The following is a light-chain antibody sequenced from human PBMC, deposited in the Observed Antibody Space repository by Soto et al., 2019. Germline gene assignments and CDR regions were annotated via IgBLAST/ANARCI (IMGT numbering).Light chain of an antibody. CDR1: QSVSSN. J-gene: IGKJ5*01. CDR2: GAS. Sequence: VVITQSPATLSVSPGERATLSCRASQSVSSNLAWYQQKNGKAPRLLIYGASTRATGIPARLSGSGYGTELTITISSMQSEDFETYYCQHFKSFPITFGQGTRLEIK. CDR3: QHFKSFPIT. V-gene: IGKV3-15*01.